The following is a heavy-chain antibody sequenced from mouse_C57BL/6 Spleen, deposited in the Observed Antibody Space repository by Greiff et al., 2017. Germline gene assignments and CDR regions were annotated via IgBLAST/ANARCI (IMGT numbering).Heavy chain of an antibody. D-gene: IGHD4-1*01. CDR3: ARENWDVGRVDFDV. CDR1: GYAFSSSW. J-gene: IGHJ1*03. Sequence: LQESGPELVKPGASVKISCKASGYAFSSSWMNWVKQRPGKGLEWIGRIYPGDGDTNYNGKFKGKAPLTADKSSSNAYMQLSSLTSEDSAVYFCARENWDVGRVDFDVWGTGTTVTVSS. V-gene: IGHV1-82*01. CDR2: IYPGDGDT.